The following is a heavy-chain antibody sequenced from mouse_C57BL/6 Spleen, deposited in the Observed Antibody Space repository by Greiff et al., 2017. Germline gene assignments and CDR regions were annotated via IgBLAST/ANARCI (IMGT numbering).Heavy chain of an antibody. CDR3: DSNYEVFYFDY. Sequence: DVQLQESGAELVKPGASVNLSCTASVFNITGYYMHWVKQRTEQGLEWIGRIDPEDGETKYAPKFQGKATITAATASNTAYMQLSSLTSQATAVYDCDSNYEVFYFDYWGQGTTLTVSS. CDR1: VFNITGYY. CDR2: IDPEDGET. D-gene: IGHD2-1*01. J-gene: IGHJ2*01. V-gene: IGHV14-2*01.